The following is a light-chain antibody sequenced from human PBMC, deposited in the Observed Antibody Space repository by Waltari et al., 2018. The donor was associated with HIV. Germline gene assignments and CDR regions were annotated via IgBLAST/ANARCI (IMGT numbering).Light chain of an antibody. J-gene: IGKJ4*01. CDR3: QQYYSTPVT. V-gene: IGKV4-1*01. CDR2: WSS. CDR1: QSVLYSSTNKDY. Sequence: DIVMTQSPDSMAVVLGEEATNHRKSSQSVLYSSTNKDYLAWHQQNPTQPPKLLCYWSSTRASGVPDRFGGGGSGTNFTLSFNSLQAEDVAVYYCQQYYSTPVTFGGGTKVDI.